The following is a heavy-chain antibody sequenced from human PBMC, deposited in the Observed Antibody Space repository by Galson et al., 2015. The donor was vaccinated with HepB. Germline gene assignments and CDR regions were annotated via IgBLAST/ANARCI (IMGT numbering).Heavy chain of an antibody. Sequence: SLKLSCAASGYTFSTYVMHWVRQAPGKGLEWVAYISGTIRNTYYADSVKGRFSISRDNGKNSLYLQMNSLRAEDTAVYYCARVCDGADAGEDYGMDVWGPGATVTVSS. CDR3: ARVCDGADAGEDYGMDV. CDR1: GYTFSTYV. CDR2: ISGTIRNT. J-gene: IGHJ6*02. V-gene: IGHV3-21*05. D-gene: IGHD4-17*01.